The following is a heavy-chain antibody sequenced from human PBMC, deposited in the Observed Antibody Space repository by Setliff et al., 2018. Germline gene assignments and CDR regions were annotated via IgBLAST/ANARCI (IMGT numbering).Heavy chain of an antibody. V-gene: IGHV4-61*09. D-gene: IGHD3-3*01. CDR1: GGSISSGSYY. Sequence: PSETLSLTCTVSGGSISSGSYYWSWIRQPAGKGLEWIGHIYTSGSTNYNPSLKSRVTISVDTSKNQFSLKLSSVTAADTAVYYCARDLGAPVYFNWFDPWGQGTLVTVS. CDR3: ARDLGAPVYFNWFDP. J-gene: IGHJ5*02. CDR2: IYTSGST.